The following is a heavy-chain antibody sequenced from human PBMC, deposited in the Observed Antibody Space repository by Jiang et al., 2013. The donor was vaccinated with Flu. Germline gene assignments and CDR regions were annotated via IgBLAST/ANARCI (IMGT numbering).Heavy chain of an antibody. CDR3: TPAVAEY. Sequence: KLSCAASGFTFSGSAMHWVRQASGKGLEWVGRIRSKANSYATAYAASVKGRFTISRDDSKNTAYLQMNSLKTEDTAVYYCTPAVAEYWGQGTLVTVSS. CDR1: GFTFSGSA. CDR2: IRSKANSYAT. J-gene: IGHJ4*02. V-gene: IGHV3-73*01. D-gene: IGHD6-19*01.